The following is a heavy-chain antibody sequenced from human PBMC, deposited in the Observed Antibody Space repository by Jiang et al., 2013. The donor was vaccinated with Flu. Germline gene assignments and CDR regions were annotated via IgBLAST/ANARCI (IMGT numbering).Heavy chain of an antibody. CDR1: GFTVSAKY. V-gene: IGHV3-66*01. D-gene: IGHD1/OR15-1a*01. CDR2: IYGDGAT. J-gene: IGHJ4*02. CDR3: ASSTTTPGAFDY. Sequence: QLVESGGDLVXPGGSLRLSCIVSGFTVSAKYMIWVRQAPGKGLEWVSVIYGDGATSYADSVKGRFSTSRDNSKNTMYLQMNSLRAGDTALYFCASSTTTPGAFDYWGQGTLVTVSS.